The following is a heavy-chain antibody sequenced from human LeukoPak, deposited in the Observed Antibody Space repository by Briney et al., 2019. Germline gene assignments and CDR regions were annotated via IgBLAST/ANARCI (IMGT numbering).Heavy chain of an antibody. J-gene: IGHJ4*02. D-gene: IGHD3-22*01. CDR1: GGSISSYY. CDR3: ARVRDDSSGRPNSWLDY. V-gene: IGHV4-39*07. Sequence: SETLSLTCTVSGGSISSYYWGWIRQPPGKGLEWIGSIYYSGSTNYNPSLKSRVTISVDTSKNQFSLKLSSVTAADTAVYYCARVRDDSSGRPNSWLDYWGQGTLVTVSS. CDR2: IYYSGST.